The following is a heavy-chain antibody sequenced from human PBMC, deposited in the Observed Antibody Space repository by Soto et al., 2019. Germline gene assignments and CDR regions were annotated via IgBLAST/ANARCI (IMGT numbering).Heavy chain of an antibody. D-gene: IGHD4-17*01. Sequence: ASVKVSCKASGYTFTSYYMHWVRQAPGQGLEWMGIINPSGGSTSYAQKFQGRVTMTRDTSTSTVYMELSSLRSEDTAVYYCARDYYGGNSLEYWGQGTLVTISS. CDR1: GYTFTSYY. CDR3: ARDYYGGNSLEY. CDR2: INPSGGST. V-gene: IGHV1-46*01. J-gene: IGHJ4*02.